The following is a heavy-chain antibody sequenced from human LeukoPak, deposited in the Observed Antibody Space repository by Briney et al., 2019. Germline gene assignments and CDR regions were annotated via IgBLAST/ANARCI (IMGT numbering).Heavy chain of an antibody. J-gene: IGHJ3*02. CDR1: GSGFTFNNYW. V-gene: IGHV3-9*01. Sequence: GGSLRLSCAASGSGFTFNNYWMHWVRQAPGKGLVWVSGISWNSGPVGCADSVKGQFTISRDNAKNSLYVQMNSLGAEDTALYYCVRGGSGSYSLDAFEIWGQGTMVTVSS. CDR3: VRGGSGSYSLDAFEI. D-gene: IGHD1-26*01. CDR2: ISWNSGPV.